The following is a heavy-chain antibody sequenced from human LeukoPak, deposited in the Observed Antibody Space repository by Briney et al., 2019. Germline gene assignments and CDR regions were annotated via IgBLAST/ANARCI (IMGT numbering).Heavy chain of an antibody. CDR1: GGSISSGGYY. D-gene: IGHD3-16*02. Sequence: SQTLSLTCTVSGGSISSGGYYWSWIRQPPGKGLEWIGYIYYSGSTYYNPSLKSRVTISVDTSKNQFSLKLSSVTAADTAVYYCARVSGGGVIVDYWGQGTLVTVSS. J-gene: IGHJ4*02. CDR3: ARVSGGGVIVDY. CDR2: IYYSGST. V-gene: IGHV4-30-4*01.